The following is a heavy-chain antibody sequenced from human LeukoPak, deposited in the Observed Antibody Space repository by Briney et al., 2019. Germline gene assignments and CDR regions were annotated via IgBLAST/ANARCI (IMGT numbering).Heavy chain of an antibody. CDR3: AREASTYIVEFPDV. CDR1: GYTFTVYY. J-gene: IGHJ6*04. V-gene: IGHV1-2*02. CDR2: INPNSGGT. Sequence: ASVKVSCKASGYTFTVYYMHWVRQAPGQGLEWMGCINPNSGGTNYAQKFQGRVTMTRDTSISTAYMELSRLRSDDTAVYYCAREASTYIVEFPDVWGKGTTVTVSS. D-gene: IGHD2-15*01.